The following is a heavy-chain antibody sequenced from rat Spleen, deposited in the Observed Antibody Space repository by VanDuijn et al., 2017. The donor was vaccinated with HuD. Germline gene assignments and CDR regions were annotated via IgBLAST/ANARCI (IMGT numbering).Heavy chain of an antibody. D-gene: IGHD3-4*01. V-gene: IGHV5-17*01. CDR1: GFTFRDYA. CDR3: ARPPQLGTYWYFDF. CDR2: ILYDGCST. J-gene: IGHJ1*01. Sequence: EVQLVESGGDLVQPGRSLKLSCAASGFTFRDYAMAWVRQAPKKGLEWVATILYDGCSTFYRDSVKGRFTISRDKAKSTLYLQMESMKSEDTATYYCARPPQLGTYWYFDFWGPGTMVTVSP.